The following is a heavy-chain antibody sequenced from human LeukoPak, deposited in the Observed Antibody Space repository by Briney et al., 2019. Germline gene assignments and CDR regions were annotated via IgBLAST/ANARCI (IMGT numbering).Heavy chain of an antibody. V-gene: IGHV3-30*04. Sequence: GGSLRLSCAASGFIFSTYAMHWVRQAPGKGLEWVAVISYHGRDQYYADSVKGRFTISRDNSKSTLSLQMNSLRAEDTAVYYCARQDSSSGSCYNDYWGQGTLVTVSS. J-gene: IGHJ4*02. CDR3: ARQDSSSGSCYNDY. CDR2: ISYHGRDQ. D-gene: IGHD2-2*02. CDR1: GFIFSTYA.